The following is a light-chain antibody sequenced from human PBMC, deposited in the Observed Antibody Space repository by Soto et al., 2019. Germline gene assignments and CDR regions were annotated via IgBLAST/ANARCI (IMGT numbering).Light chain of an antibody. J-gene: IGKJ4*01. CDR2: AAN. Sequence: DIQMTQSPSSLSASVGDRVTITCRASQTIRGYLSWYQQNPGTAPKLLIFAANVLHSGVPSRFSGSASGTEFTLTISSLQPEDFATYYCQQSHSTPLTFGGGTKVEIK. CDR3: QQSHSTPLT. V-gene: IGKV1-39*01. CDR1: QTIRGY.